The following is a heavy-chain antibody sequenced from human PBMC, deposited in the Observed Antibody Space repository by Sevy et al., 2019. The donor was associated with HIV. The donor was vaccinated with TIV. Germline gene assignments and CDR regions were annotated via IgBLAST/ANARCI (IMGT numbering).Heavy chain of an antibody. V-gene: IGHV4-59*01. CDR1: GGSISSYY. CDR2: IYYSGST. J-gene: IGHJ4*02. Sequence: SETLSLTCTVSGGSISSYYWSWIRQPPGKGLEWIGYIYYSGSTNYNPSLKSRVTISVDTSKNQFSLKLSSVTAADTAVYYCASSGHGYSYGWDYWGQGTLVTVSS. CDR3: ASSGHGYSYGWDY. D-gene: IGHD5-18*01.